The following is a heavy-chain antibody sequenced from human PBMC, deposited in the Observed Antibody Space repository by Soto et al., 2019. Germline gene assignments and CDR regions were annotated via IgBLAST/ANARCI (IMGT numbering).Heavy chain of an antibody. J-gene: IGHJ6*03. CDR1: GFTFSSYA. D-gene: IGHD6-19*01. Sequence: GGSLRLSCAASGFTFSSYAMSWVRQAPGKGLEWVSAISGSGGSTYYADSVKGRFTISRDNSKNTLYLQMNSLRAEDTAVYYCAKVDSKGSGWYELYYYYYYMDVWGKGTTVTVSS. CDR2: ISGSGGST. CDR3: AKVDSKGSGWYELYYYYYYMDV. V-gene: IGHV3-23*01.